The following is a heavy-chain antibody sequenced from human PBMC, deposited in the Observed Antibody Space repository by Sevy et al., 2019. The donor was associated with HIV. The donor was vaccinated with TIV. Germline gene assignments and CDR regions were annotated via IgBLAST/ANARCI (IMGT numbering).Heavy chain of an antibody. D-gene: IGHD3-9*01. Sequence: KQSQTLSLTCTVSGDSISSSPYYWGWIRQSHGKGLEWIGSIYYSGSTSYNPSLKSRVPISVDTSKNQFSLKLNSVTAADTAVYYCARQVGQLRFFDWSPGYFDYWGQGILVTVSS. J-gene: IGHJ4*02. V-gene: IGHV4-39*01. CDR1: GDSISSSPYY. CDR2: IYYSGST. CDR3: ARQVGQLRFFDWSPGYFDY.